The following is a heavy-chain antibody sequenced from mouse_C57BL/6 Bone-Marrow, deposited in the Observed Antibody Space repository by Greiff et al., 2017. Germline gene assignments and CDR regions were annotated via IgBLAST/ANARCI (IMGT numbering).Heavy chain of an antibody. V-gene: IGHV5-6*01. CDR2: ISSGGSYT. CDR1: GFTFSSYG. CDR3: ARHEGGGLDY. D-gene: IGHD6-1*01. J-gene: IGHJ2*01. Sequence: EVNLVESGGDLVKPGGSLKLSCAASGFTFSSYGMSWVRQTPDKRLEWVATISSGGSYTYYPDSVKGRFTISRDNAKNTLYLQMSSLKSEDTAMYYCARHEGGGLDYWGQGTTLTVSS.